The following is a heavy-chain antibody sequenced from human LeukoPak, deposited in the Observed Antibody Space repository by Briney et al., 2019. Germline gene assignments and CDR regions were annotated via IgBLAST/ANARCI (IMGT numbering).Heavy chain of an antibody. CDR2: IYYSGST. J-gene: IGHJ6*03. D-gene: IGHD3-10*01. V-gene: IGHV4-39*01. Sequence: SETLSLTCTVSGGSISSSSYYWGWIRQPPGKGLEWIGSIYYSGSTYYNPSLKSRVTISVDTSKNQFSLKLSSVTAADTAVYYCARTEYGSGSYYGYYYYMGVWGKGTTVTISS. CDR3: ARTEYGSGSYYGYYYYMGV. CDR1: GGSISSSSYY.